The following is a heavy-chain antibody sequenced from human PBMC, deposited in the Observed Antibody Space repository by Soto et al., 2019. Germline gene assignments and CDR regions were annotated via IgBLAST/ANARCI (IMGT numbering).Heavy chain of an antibody. CDR2: IIPILGIA. CDR1: GGTFSSYT. V-gene: IGHV1-69*02. J-gene: IGHJ6*02. D-gene: IGHD2-15*01. Sequence: QVQLVQSGAEVKKPGSSVKVSCKASGGTFSSYTISWVRQAPGQGLEWMGRIIPILGIANYAQKFQGRVTITADKSTSTAYMELSSLRSEDTAVYYCASWPHIVVVVADTPMDVWGQGTTVTVSS. CDR3: ASWPHIVVVVADTPMDV.